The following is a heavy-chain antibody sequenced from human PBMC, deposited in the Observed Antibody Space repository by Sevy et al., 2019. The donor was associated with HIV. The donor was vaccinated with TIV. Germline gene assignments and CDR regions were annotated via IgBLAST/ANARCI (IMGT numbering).Heavy chain of an antibody. Sequence: GGSLRLSCAASGFTFSNYDMNWVRQAPGKGVEWVSYISSDSSRIYYADSVKGRLTSSRDNAKNSLYVQMNRLRAEDTAVYYCAREGGYTDQGMDVWGQGTTVTVSS. D-gene: IGHD5-12*01. J-gene: IGHJ6*02. CDR3: AREGGYTDQGMDV. V-gene: IGHV3-48*01. CDR2: ISSDSSRI. CDR1: GFTFSNYD.